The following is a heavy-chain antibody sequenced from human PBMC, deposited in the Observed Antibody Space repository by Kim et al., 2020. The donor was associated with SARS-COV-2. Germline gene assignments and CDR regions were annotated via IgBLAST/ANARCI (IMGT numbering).Heavy chain of an antibody. Sequence: SVKVSCKASGGTFSSYAISWVRQAPGQGLEWMGGIIPIFGTANYAQKFQGRVTITADESTSTAYMELSSLRSEDTAVYYCARDLGDIVVVPAAPGAFDIWGQGTMVTVSS. D-gene: IGHD2-2*01. CDR3: ARDLGDIVVVPAAPGAFDI. CDR2: IIPIFGTA. J-gene: IGHJ3*02. CDR1: GGTFSSYA. V-gene: IGHV1-69*13.